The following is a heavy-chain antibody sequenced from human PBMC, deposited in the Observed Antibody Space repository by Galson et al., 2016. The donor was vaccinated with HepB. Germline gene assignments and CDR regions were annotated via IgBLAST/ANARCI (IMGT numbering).Heavy chain of an antibody. Sequence: SLRLSCAASGFTFSSYGMHWVRQAPGKGLEWVAVISYDGSNKYYADSVKGRFTISRDNSKNTLYLQMNSLRAEDTAVYYCAKWGGSGYDWARLDYWGQGTLVTVS. CDR1: GFTFSSYG. CDR3: AKWGGSGYDWARLDY. V-gene: IGHV3-30*18. D-gene: IGHD5-12*01. CDR2: ISYDGSNK. J-gene: IGHJ4*02.